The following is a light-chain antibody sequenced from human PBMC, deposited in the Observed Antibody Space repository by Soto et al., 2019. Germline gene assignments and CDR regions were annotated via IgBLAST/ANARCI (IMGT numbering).Light chain of an antibody. CDR3: QQYDTSPRT. Sequence: EIVLTQSPGTLSLSPGERATLSCRASQSVSSNYLAWYQQKRGQAPRRLIYGASSRATGIPTRFSGSGSGTDFTISISRLEPEDFAVYYCQQYDTSPRTFGQGTKVEI. V-gene: IGKV3-20*01. CDR2: GAS. CDR1: QSVSSNY. J-gene: IGKJ1*01.